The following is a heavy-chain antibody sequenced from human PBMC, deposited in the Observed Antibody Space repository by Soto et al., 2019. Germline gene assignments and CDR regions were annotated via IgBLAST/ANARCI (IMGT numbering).Heavy chain of an antibody. D-gene: IGHD3-22*01. V-gene: IGHV1-18*01. CDR2: ISAYNGNT. J-gene: IGHJ5*02. CDR1: GYTFTSYG. Sequence: QVQLVQSGAEVKKPGASVKVSCKDSGYTFTSYGISWVRQAPGQGLEWMGWISAYNGNTNYAQKHQGRVTKTTDTSTSTAYMELRSLRSDDTAVYYCARVRTITMIEGWFDPWGQGTLVTVSS. CDR3: ARVRTITMIEGWFDP.